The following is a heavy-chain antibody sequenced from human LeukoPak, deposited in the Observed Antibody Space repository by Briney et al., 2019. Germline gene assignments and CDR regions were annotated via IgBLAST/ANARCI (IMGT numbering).Heavy chain of an antibody. CDR1: GGSFSGYY. Sequence: PSETLSLTCAVYGGSFSGYYWSWIRQPPGKGLEWIGEINHSGSTNYNPSLKSRVTISVDTSKNQFSLKLSSVTAADTAVYYCARGRDTAIRRDYHYYMDVWGKGTTVTVSS. V-gene: IGHV4-34*01. D-gene: IGHD5-18*01. J-gene: IGHJ6*03. CDR3: ARGRDTAIRRDYHYYMDV. CDR2: INHSGST.